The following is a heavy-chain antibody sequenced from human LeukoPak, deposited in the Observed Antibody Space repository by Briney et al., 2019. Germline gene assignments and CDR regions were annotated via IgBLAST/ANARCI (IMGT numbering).Heavy chain of an antibody. Sequence: GASVKVSCKASGYTFTGYYMHWVRQAPGQGLEWMGWINPDSGGTNYAPSFQGRVTMTRDTSIRTAYMELSRLRSDDTAVYYCARGRQLVQFYYYGMDVWGQGTTVTVSS. D-gene: IGHD6-13*01. J-gene: IGHJ6*02. CDR3: ARGRQLVQFYYYGMDV. V-gene: IGHV1-2*02. CDR2: INPDSGGT. CDR1: GYTFTGYY.